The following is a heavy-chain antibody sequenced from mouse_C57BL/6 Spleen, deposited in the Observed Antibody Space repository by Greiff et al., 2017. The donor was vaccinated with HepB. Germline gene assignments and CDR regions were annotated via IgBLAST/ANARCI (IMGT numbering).Heavy chain of an antibody. CDR2: IWTGGGT. V-gene: IGHV2-9-1*01. CDR1: GFSLTSYA. CDR3: ARKGDSNYVGAMDY. D-gene: IGHD2-5*01. J-gene: IGHJ4*01. Sequence: VKLMESGPGLVAPSQSLSITCTVSGFSLTSYAISWVRQPPGKGLEWLGVIWTGGGTNYNSALKSRLSISKDNSKSQVFLKMNRLQTDDTARYYCARKGDSNYVGAMDYWGQGTSVTVSS.